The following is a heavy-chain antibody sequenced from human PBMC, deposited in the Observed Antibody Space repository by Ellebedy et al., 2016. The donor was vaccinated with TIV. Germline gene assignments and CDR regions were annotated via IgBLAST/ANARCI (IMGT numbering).Heavy chain of an antibody. D-gene: IGHD2-2*01. J-gene: IGHJ4*02. Sequence: AASVKVSCKATGYTFDNYGISWVRQAPGQGLEWMGWISAYNNNTNHAQKLQDRVTLTTDTSTSTAYMELRSLRSDDTAVYYCGRVGKYCSSFSCYEDSWGQGTLVTVSS. V-gene: IGHV1-18*01. CDR3: GRVGKYCSSFSCYEDS. CDR2: ISAYNNNT. CDR1: GYTFDNYG.